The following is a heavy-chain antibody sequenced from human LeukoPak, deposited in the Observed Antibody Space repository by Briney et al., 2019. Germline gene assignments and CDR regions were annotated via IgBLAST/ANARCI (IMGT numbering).Heavy chain of an antibody. CDR1: GYSFTSYW. CDR3: ARSSDSSGYYDYFDY. D-gene: IGHD3-22*01. V-gene: IGHV5-51*01. J-gene: IGHJ4*02. CDR2: IYPGDSDT. Sequence: GESLKISCKGSGYSFTSYWIGWVRQMPGKGLEWMAIIYPGDSDTRYSPSLEGQVTISADKSISTAYLQLSSLKASDTAMYYCARSSDSSGYYDYFDYWGQGTLVTVSS.